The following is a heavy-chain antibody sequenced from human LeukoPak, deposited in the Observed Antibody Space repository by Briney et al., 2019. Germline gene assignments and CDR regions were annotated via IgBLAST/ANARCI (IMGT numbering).Heavy chain of an antibody. V-gene: IGHV3-53*01. CDR1: GFTVSSNS. CDR3: ARRAGAYSHPYDY. J-gene: IGHJ4*02. CDR2: IYSDNT. Sequence: GGSLRLSCTVSGFTVSSNSMSWVRQAAGKGLEWVSFIYSDNTHYSDSVKGQFTISRDNSKNTLYLQMNSLRAEDTAVYYCARRAGAYSHPYDYWGQGTLVTVSS. D-gene: IGHD4/OR15-4a*01.